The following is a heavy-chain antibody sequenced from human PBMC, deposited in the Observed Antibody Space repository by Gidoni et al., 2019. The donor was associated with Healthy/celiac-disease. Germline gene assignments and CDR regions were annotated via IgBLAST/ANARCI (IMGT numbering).Heavy chain of an antibody. J-gene: IGHJ4*02. CDR3: AKDKHYYDSSGSDY. D-gene: IGHD3-22*01. CDR2: ISWNSGSI. Sequence: EVQLVASGGGLVQPGRSRRHSCAASGCPFDDYAMHWVRQAPGKGLDWVSGISWNSGSIGYADSVKGRFTISRDNAKNSLYLQMNSLRAEDTALYYCAKDKHYYDSSGSDYWGQGTLVTVSS. CDR1: GCPFDDYA. V-gene: IGHV3-9*01.